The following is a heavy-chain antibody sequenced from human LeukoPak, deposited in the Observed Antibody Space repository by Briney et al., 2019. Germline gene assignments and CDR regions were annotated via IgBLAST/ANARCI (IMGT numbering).Heavy chain of an antibody. CDR2: IGNGGHII. V-gene: IGHV3-48*01. Sequence: GGSLRLSCVASEFTFTTYTMNWVRQAPGKGLEWVSYIGNGGHIIYYADSVKVRFTISRDDAQNSLYLQLNRLRPEDTAVYYCARDLFQQALDYWGQGTLVTVSS. CDR3: ARDLFQQALDY. CDR1: EFTFTTYT. J-gene: IGHJ4*02.